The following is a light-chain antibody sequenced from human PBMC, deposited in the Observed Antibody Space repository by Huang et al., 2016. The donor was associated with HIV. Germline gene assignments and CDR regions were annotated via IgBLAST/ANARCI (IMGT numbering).Light chain of an antibody. J-gene: IGKJ1*01. CDR2: SAS. V-gene: IGKV3-15*01. Sequence: EVVMTQSPAILSVSPGERATLFCRASQSVTSNLAWYQQKPGQAPRLLIYSASTRATGIPARFSGSGSWTEFTLTISSLQSEDFAVYYCQHYNNWPWWTFGQGTKVEIK. CDR3: QHYNNWPWWT. CDR1: QSVTSN.